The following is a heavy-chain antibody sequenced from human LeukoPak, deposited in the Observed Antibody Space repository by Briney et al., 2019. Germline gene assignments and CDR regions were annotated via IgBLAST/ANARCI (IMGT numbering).Heavy chain of an antibody. V-gene: IGHV3-7*04. CDR1: GFTFSNYW. Sequence: HPGGSLRLSCAASGFTFSNYWMSWVRQAPGKGLKWVANIKGVGSEKYYADSVKGRFTISRDNAKNSLNLQMNSLRAEDTAVYYCAREGLWVGLDSGKTRQAYWESWGQGTMVTVSS. CDR2: IKGVGSEK. J-gene: IGHJ3*01. D-gene: IGHD2-21*01. CDR3: AREGLWVGLDSGKTRQAYWES.